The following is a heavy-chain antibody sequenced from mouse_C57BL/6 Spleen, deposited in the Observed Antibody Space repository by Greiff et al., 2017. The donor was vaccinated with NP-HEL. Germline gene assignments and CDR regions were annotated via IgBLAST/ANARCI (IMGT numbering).Heavy chain of an antibody. CDR3: TRRGYYFDY. CDR1: GFNIKDDY. V-gene: IGHV14-4*01. CDR2: IDPENGDT. J-gene: IGHJ2*01. Sequence: EVQLQQSGAELVRPGASVKLSCTASGFNIKDDYMHWVKQRPEQGLEWIGWIDPENGDTEYASKFQGKATITADTSSNTVYLQLSSLTSEYTAVYYCTRRGYYFDYWGQGTTLTFSS. D-gene: IGHD3-1*01.